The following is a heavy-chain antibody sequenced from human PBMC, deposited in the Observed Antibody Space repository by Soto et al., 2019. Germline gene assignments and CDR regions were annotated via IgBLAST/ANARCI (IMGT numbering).Heavy chain of an antibody. CDR1: GFTFSSYA. CDR3: AKESSGPYEIVAVDY. D-gene: IGHD3-16*02. CDR2: ISGSGGST. Sequence: GSLRLSCAASGFTFSSYAMSWVRQAPGKGLEWVSGISGSGGSTYYADSVKGRFTISRDNSKNTLYLQMNSLRAENTAVYYCAKESSGPYEIVAVDYWGQGTLVTVSS. J-gene: IGHJ4*02. V-gene: IGHV3-23*01.